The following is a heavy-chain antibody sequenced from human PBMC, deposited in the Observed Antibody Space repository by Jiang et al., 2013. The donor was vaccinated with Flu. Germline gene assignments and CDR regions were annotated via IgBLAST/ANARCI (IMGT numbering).Heavy chain of an antibody. CDR3: ARDPEASGWAFYYFDY. V-gene: IGHV6-1*01. D-gene: IGHD6-19*01. J-gene: IGHJ4*02. Sequence: SQTLSLTCAISGDSVSSNSAAWNWIRQSPSRGLEWLGRTYYRSKWYNDYAVSVKSRITINPDTSKNQFSLQLNSVTPEDTAVYYCARDPEASGWAFYYFDYWGQGTLVTVSS. CDR2: TYYRSKWYN. CDR1: GDSVSSNSAA.